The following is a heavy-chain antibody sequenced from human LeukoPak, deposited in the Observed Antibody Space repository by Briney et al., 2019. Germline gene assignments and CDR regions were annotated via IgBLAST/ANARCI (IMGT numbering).Heavy chain of an antibody. CDR1: GFTFGDYY. Sequence: SGGSLRLSCAASGFTFGDYYMDWVRQAPGKGLEWVGRIRNKANSYSMDYAASVKDRFTISRDDSKNSLYLQMNSLKTEDTAVYYCTRDLTGDYWGQGTLVTVSS. CDR2: IRNKANSYSM. D-gene: IGHD3-9*01. CDR3: TRDLTGDY. J-gene: IGHJ4*02. V-gene: IGHV3-72*01.